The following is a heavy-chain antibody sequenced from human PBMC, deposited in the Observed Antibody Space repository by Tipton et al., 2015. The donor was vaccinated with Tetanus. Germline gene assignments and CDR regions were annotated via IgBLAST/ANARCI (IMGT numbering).Heavy chain of an antibody. CDR2: IYQSGST. D-gene: IGHD3-22*01. CDR1: GGSVNSGSYY. CDR3: ARDGPYYSDTGNDYPFSGMDV. Sequence: TLSLTCTVSGGSVNSGSYYWSWIRQPPGKGLEWIGYIYQSGSTSYSPSLESRVTISLETSKNQVSLRLSSVTAADTAVYYCARDGPYYSDTGNDYPFSGMDVWGQGTTVTVSS. V-gene: IGHV4-61*01. J-gene: IGHJ6*02.